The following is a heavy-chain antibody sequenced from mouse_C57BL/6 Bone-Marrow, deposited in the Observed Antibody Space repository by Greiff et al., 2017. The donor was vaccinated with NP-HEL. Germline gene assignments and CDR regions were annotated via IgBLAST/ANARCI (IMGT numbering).Heavy chain of an antibody. J-gene: IGHJ1*03. CDR3: AIFYYGSSYGWYFDV. Sequence: QVQLQQPGAELVKPGASVKVSCKASGYTFTSYWMHWVKQRPGQGLEWIGRFHPSDSDTNYNQKFKGKATLTVDNSSSTAYMQLSSLTSEDSAVYYCAIFYYGSSYGWYFDVWGTGTTVTVSS. V-gene: IGHV1-74*01. CDR1: GYTFTSYW. D-gene: IGHD1-1*01. CDR2: FHPSDSDT.